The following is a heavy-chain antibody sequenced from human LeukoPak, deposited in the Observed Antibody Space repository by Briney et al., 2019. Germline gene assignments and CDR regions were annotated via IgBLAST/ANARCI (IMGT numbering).Heavy chain of an antibody. V-gene: IGHV3-21*01. D-gene: IGHD6-13*01. J-gene: IGHJ4*02. CDR1: GFTFSSYS. CDR2: ISSSSSYI. Sequence: GGSLRLSCAASGFTFSSYSMNWVRQAPGKGLEWVSSISSSSSYIYYADSVKGRFTISRDNAKNSLYLQMTSLRAEDTAVYYCARDPGSSWYGGLDYWGQGTLVTVSS. CDR3: ARDPGSSWYGGLDY.